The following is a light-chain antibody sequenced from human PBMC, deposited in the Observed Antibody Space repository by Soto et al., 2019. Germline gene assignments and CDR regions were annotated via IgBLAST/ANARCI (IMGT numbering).Light chain of an antibody. CDR2: GAS. V-gene: IGKV3-20*01. Sequence: VLTQTPGTLCSSQGDRATLSCRASQNITSTYLAWCQQKPGQAPRLLIYGASRRATGIPDRFSGSASGTDFTLTISSLEPGGFAVYFCQHSSELPMTFGQGTRLEIK. CDR1: QNITSTY. CDR3: QHSSELPMT. J-gene: IGKJ5*01.